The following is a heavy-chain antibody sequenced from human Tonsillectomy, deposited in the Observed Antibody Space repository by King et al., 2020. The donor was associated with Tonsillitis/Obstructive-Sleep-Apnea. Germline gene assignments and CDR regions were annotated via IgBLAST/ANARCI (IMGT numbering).Heavy chain of an antibody. Sequence: VQLVESGPEVKKPGASVTVSCKASGYNFSNHGITWVRQAPGQGLEWMGWINTYTGDTTYTQKLQGRVSMTTDTSTSTAYMELRSLRSDDTAVYYCRIVGADGLFYFDYWGHGPWSPSPQ. CDR1: GYNFSNHG. J-gene: IGHJ4*01. CDR2: INTYTGDT. V-gene: IGHV1-18*01. CDR3: RIVGADGLFYFDY. D-gene: IGHD1-26*01.